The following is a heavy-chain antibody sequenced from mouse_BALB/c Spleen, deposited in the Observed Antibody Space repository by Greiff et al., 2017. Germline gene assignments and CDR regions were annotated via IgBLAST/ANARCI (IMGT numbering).Heavy chain of an antibody. J-gene: IGHJ3*01. CDR1: GFSLTSYG. D-gene: IGHD2-4*01. CDR2: IWSDGST. CDR3: ARQDDYDGVFAY. Sequence: VQLQQSGPDLVAPSQSLSITCTVSGFSLTSYGVHWVRQPPGKGLEWLGVIWSDGSTTYNSALKSRLSISKDNSKSQVFLKMNSLQTDDTAMYYCARQDDYDGVFAYWGQGTLVTVSA. V-gene: IGHV2-6-2*01.